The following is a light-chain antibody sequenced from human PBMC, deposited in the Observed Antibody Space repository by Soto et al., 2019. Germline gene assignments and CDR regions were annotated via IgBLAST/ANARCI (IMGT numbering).Light chain of an antibody. V-gene: IGKV3-15*01. CDR2: GAS. J-gene: IGKJ2*01. CDR1: QNLINN. Sequence: EIVMTQSPALVSVSPGEGATLSCRSSQNLINNVAWYQQKPGQAPRLLIYGASTRATGIPDRFSGSGSGTEFTLSISSLQSEDFAVYYCQQYNNWPPNTFGQGTKVDIK. CDR3: QQYNNWPPNT.